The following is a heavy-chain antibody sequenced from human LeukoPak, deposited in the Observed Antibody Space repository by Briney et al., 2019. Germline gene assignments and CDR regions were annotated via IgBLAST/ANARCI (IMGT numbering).Heavy chain of an antibody. J-gene: IGHJ6*02. Sequence: GGSLRLSCAASGFTFSSYAMHWVRQAPGKGLEWVAVISYDGSNKYYADSVKGRFTISRDNSKNTLYLQMNSLRAEDTAVYYCARRAPYYYGMDVWGQGTTVTVSS. V-gene: IGHV3-30-3*01. CDR1: GFTFSSYA. CDR2: ISYDGSNK. CDR3: ARRAPYYYGMDV.